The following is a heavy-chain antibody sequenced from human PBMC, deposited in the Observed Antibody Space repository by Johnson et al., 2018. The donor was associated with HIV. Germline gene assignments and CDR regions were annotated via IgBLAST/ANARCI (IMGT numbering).Heavy chain of an antibody. CDR2: IKQDGSEK. Sequence: VQLVESGGGLVKPGGSLRLSCAASGFTFSDYYMSWIRQAPGKGLEWVANIKQDGSEKYYVDSVKGRFTISRDNAKNSLYLQMNTLRVWDTAVYYCARARGHLTRVFYAFAIWGQWTMVTVSS. J-gene: IGHJ3*02. CDR1: GFTFSDYY. D-gene: IGHD2-8*01. V-gene: IGHV3-7*01. CDR3: ARARGHLTRVFYAFAI.